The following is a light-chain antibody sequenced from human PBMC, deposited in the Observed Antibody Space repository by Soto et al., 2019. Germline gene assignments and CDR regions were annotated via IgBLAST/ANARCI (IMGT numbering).Light chain of an antibody. Sequence: QSVLTQPASVSGSPGQSITISCTGTSSDIGGYHLVSWYQHQSGKAPKLIIYKVSQWPSGVSDRFSTSKSGNTASLTISGLQAEDEADYYCCSYAGSNWGYVFGTGTKVIVL. CDR1: SSDIGGYHL. CDR3: CSYAGSNWGYV. J-gene: IGLJ1*01. CDR2: KVS. V-gene: IGLV2-23*02.